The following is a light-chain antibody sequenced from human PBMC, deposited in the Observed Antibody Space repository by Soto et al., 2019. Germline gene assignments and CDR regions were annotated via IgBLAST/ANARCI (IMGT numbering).Light chain of an antibody. V-gene: IGLV1-40*01. Sequence: QAVVTQPPSVSGAPGQRVTIACTGNNSNIGAGYDVHWYRRFPGAAPTLLLSGYYNRPSGVPDRISGSESGTSVSLAITDLKAEDEADYCCQAYGSGLIGLVFGTGTKGTVL. J-gene: IGLJ2*01. CDR3: QAYGSGLIGLV. CDR2: GYY. CDR1: NSNIGAGYD.